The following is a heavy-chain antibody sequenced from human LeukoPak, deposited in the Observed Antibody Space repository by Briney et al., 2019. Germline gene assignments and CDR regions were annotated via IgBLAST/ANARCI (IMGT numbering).Heavy chain of an antibody. CDR1: GGSISSYY. D-gene: IGHD2-2*01. J-gene: IGHJ6*04. CDR3: ARGEYQLLWGYYYYGMDV. V-gene: IGHV4-59*01. Sequence: SETLSLTCTVSGGSISSYYWSWIRQPPGKGLEWIGYIYYSGSTNYNPSLKSRVTLSVDTSKNQFSLKLSSVTAADTAVYYCARGEYQLLWGYYYYGMDVWGKGTTVTVSS. CDR2: IYYSGST.